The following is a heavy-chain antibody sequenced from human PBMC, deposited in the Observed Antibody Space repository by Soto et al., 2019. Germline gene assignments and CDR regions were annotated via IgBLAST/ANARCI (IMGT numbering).Heavy chain of an antibody. J-gene: IGHJ6*02. Sequence: GGSLSLSCAASGFTYSTYTMHWVRQAPGKGLEWVAVISYDGNNKFYADSVKGRFTISRDSTKQTLYLQMNSLRPDDTAAYYCAFGEESRYYYYVMDVWAQGTTVTVSS. CDR3: AFGEESRYYYYVMDV. V-gene: IGHV3-30-3*01. CDR1: GFTYSTYT. CDR2: ISYDGNNK. D-gene: IGHD3-10*01.